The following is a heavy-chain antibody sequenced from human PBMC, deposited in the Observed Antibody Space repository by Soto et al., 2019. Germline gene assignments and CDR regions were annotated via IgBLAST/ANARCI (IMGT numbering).Heavy chain of an antibody. CDR1: GYTFASYG. D-gene: IGHD2-2*01. CDR2: ISANSGDT. CDR3: ARDFRDSCRGTSCIYFDY. J-gene: IGHJ4*02. Sequence: ASVKVSCKASGYTFASYGFSWVRQAPGQGLEWVAWISANSGDTNSAQKFQDRITLTTDTSTSTAYMDLRSLRSDDTAVYYCARDFRDSCRGTSCIYFDYWGQGTLVTVSS. V-gene: IGHV1-18*01.